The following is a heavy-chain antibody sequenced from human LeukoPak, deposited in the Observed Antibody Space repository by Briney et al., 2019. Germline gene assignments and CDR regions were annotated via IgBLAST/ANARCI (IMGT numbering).Heavy chain of an antibody. D-gene: IGHD2-2*01. J-gene: IGHJ5*02. V-gene: IGHV4-59*01. Sequence: SETLSLTCTVSTDSTTSYYWSWIRQPPGKGLEWIGYIDVVERANYNPSLKSRVTLSVDRSKNQFSLKLDSVTASDTAVYYCARVISPGQSSKPPPPRLDTWGQGILVTVPS. CDR3: ARVISPGQSSKPPPPRLDT. CDR1: TDSTTSYY. CDR2: IDVVERA.